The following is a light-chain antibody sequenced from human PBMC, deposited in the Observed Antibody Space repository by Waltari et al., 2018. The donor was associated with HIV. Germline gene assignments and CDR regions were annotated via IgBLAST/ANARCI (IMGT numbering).Light chain of an antibody. CDR3: AAWDDSLKGGA. J-gene: IGLJ1*01. Sequence: HSVLAQPPSASGTPGQRVASTCSCSTSIIGGNNVSWYQQLPGTAPKLLIYSNNDRPSGVPDRLSGSMSGTSASLVISGLQSEDEADYYCAAWDDSLKGGAFGTGTKVTVL. CDR2: SNN. CDR1: TSIIGGNN. V-gene: IGLV1-44*01.